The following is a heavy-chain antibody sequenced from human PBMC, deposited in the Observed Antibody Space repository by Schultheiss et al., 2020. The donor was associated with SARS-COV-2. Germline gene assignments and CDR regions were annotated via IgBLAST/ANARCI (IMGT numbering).Heavy chain of an antibody. CDR3: TTDGFYEYY. J-gene: IGHJ4*02. Sequence: GESLKISCAASGFTFSSSVMSWVRQAPGKGLEWVGRIKSKTDGGTTDYAAPVKGRFTISRDDSKNTLYLQMNSLKTEDTAVYYCTTDGFYEYYWGQGTLVTVSS. V-gene: IGHV3-15*01. CDR2: IKSKTDGGTT. D-gene: IGHD3-16*01. CDR1: GFTFSSSV.